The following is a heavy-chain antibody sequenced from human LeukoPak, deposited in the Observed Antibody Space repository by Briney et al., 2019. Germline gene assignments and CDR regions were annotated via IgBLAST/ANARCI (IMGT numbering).Heavy chain of an antibody. V-gene: IGHV1-18*01. J-gene: IGHJ4*02. CDR1: GYTFTSYG. CDR2: ISAYNGNT. CDR3: ARTPYYYDSSGFPYCFDY. D-gene: IGHD3-22*01. Sequence: ASVKVSCKASGYTFTSYGISWLRQAPGQGLEWMGWISAYNGNTNYAQKLQGRVTMTTDTSTSTAYMELRSLRSDDTAVYYCARTPYYYDSSGFPYCFDYWGQGTLVTVSS.